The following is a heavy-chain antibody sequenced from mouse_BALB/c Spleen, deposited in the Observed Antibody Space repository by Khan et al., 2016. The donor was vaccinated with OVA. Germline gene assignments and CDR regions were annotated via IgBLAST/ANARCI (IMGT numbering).Heavy chain of an antibody. V-gene: IGHV14-3*02. CDR2: TDPANGNT. CDR1: GYNIKDIY. Sequence: EVQLQESGAELVKPAASLKLSCTASGYNIKDIYIHWVKQRPEKGLERIRRTDPANGNTKYDPKFQGKATITADTSSNTAYLQLSSLTSEDTAVYYCRISTINAWGQGTTRTVSS. J-gene: IGHJ2*01. CDR3: RISTINA.